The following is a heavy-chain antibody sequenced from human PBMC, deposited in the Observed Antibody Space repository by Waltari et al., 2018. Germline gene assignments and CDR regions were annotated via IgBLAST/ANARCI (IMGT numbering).Heavy chain of an antibody. Sequence: QVQLVESGGGVVQPGRSLRLACAASGFTFSSYGMHWVSPAPGKGLEWVAVIAYDGSNKYYADSVKCRFTISRDNSKNTLYLQMNSLRAEDTAVYYCAKDGRWIQLWSPGSAVDIWGQGTMVTVSS. CDR2: IAYDGSNK. D-gene: IGHD5-18*01. CDR1: GFTFSSYG. J-gene: IGHJ3*02. CDR3: AKDGRWIQLWSPGSAVDI. V-gene: IGHV3-30*18.